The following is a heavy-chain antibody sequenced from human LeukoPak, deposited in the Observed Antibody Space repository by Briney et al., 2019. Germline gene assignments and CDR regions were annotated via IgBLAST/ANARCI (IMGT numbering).Heavy chain of an antibody. CDR1: GYTFTGYY. CDR3: ARKMSITIFGVVTPNYYGMDV. J-gene: IGHJ6*02. CDR2: ISAYNGNT. V-gene: IGHV1-18*04. Sequence: ASVKVSCEASGYTFTGYYMHWVRQAPGQGLEWMGWISAYNGNTNYAQKLQGRVTMTTDTSTSTAYMELRSLRSDDTAVYYCARKMSITIFGVVTPNYYGMDVWGQGTTVTVSS. D-gene: IGHD3-3*01.